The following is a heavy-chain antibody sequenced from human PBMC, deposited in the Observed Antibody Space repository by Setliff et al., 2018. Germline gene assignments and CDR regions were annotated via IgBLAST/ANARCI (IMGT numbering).Heavy chain of an antibody. V-gene: IGHV4-61*08. CDR1: GGSISSGDAS. CDR2: IYYSGST. CDR3: ARDSKD. J-gene: IGHJ4*02. Sequence: PSETLSLTCAVSGGSISSGDASWSWVWQPPGKGLEWIGSIYYSGSTNYNPSLKSRVTISVDTSKNQFSLKLSSVTAADTAVYYCARDSKDWGQGTLVTV.